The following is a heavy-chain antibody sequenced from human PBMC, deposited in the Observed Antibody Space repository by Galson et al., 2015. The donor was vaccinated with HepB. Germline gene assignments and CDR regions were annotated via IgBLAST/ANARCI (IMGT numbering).Heavy chain of an antibody. D-gene: IGHD3-3*01. V-gene: IGHV3-33*01. J-gene: IGHJ6*02. Sequence: SLRLSCAASGFTFSSYGMHWVRQAPGKGLEWVAVIWYDGSNKYYADSVKGRFTISRDNSKNTLYLQMNSLRAEDTAVYYCARGGYYDFWSGYYTLHYYYGMDVWGQGTTVTVSS. CDR1: GFTFSSYG. CDR2: IWYDGSNK. CDR3: ARGGYYDFWSGYYTLHYYYGMDV.